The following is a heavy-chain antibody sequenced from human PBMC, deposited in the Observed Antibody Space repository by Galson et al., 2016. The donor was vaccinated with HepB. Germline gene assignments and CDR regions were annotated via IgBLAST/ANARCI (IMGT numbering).Heavy chain of an antibody. V-gene: IGHV3-7*01. CDR2: IKQDGSEK. CDR3: ARGIAVAGLKFDY. Sequence: SLRLSCAASGFTFSNYWMTWVRQAPGKGLEWVANIKQDGSEKSYVGSVKGRFTISRENAKNSLFLQMNRLRAEDTGIYYCARGIAVAGLKFDYWGQGTLVTVSS. CDR1: GFTFSNYW. D-gene: IGHD6-19*01. J-gene: IGHJ4*02.